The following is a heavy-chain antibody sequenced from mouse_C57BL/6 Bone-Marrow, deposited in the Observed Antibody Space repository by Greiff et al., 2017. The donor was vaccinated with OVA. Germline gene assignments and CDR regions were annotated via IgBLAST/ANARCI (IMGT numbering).Heavy chain of an antibody. D-gene: IGHD1-1*01. V-gene: IGHV1-9*01. CDR1: GYTFTGYW. CDR2: ILPGSGST. J-gene: IGHJ1*03. Sequence: QVQLKQSGAELMKPGASVKLSCKAAGYTFTGYWIEWVKQRPGHGLEWIGEILPGSGSTNYNEKFKGKATFTADKSSNTAYMQLSSLTTEVSAIYSCARQTFNYYGSSYWCFDVWGTGTTVTVSS. CDR3: ARQTFNYYGSSYWCFDV.